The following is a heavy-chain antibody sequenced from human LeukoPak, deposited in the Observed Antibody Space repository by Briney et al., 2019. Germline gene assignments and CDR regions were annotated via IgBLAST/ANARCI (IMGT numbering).Heavy chain of an antibody. CDR3: AKDSSSSCIDY. D-gene: IGHD6-13*01. CDR1: GFTFSSYA. J-gene: IGHJ4*02. V-gene: IGHV3-23*01. Sequence: GGSLRLSCAASGFTFSSYAMNWVRQAPGKGLEWVSAISGSGGSTYYADSVTGRFTISRDNSKNTLYLQMNSLRAEDTAVYYCAKDSSSSCIDYWGQGTLVTVSS. CDR2: ISGSGGST.